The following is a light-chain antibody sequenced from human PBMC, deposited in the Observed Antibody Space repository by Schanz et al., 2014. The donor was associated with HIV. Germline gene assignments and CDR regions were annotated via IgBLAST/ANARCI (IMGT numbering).Light chain of an antibody. Sequence: ETVMTQSPATLSVSPGERVTLSCRASQSVNSNLAWYQQKSGQAPRLLIYDASNRATGIPARFSGSGSGTDFTLTISSLEPEDFAVYFCQRRSNWLTFGPGTKVDIK. CDR1: QSVNSN. V-gene: IGKV3-11*01. J-gene: IGKJ3*01. CDR3: QRRSNWLT. CDR2: DAS.